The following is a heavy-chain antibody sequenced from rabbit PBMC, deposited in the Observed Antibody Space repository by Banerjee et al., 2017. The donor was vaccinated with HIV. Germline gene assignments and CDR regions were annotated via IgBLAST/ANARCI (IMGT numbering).Heavy chain of an antibody. V-gene: IGHV1S40*01. Sequence: QSLEESGGDLVKPGASLTLTCTASGFSFSSGYDMCWVRQAPGKGLEWIACIYAGSSGSTYYASWAKGRFTISKTSSTTVTLQMTSLTAADTATYFCARSAGAGGGAGYLPYYFNLWGPGTLGTVS. CDR1: GFSFSSGYD. CDR2: IYAGSSGST. CDR3: ARSAGAGGGAGYLPYYFNL. J-gene: IGHJ4*01. D-gene: IGHD7-1*01.